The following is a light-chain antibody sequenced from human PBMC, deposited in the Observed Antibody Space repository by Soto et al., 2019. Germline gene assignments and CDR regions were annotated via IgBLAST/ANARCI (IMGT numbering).Light chain of an antibody. Sequence: QSVLTQPASVSGSPGQSITISCTGTSRDVGGYNYVSWHQQHPGKAPKVIITEVSNRPSGVSNRFSGSKSGNTASLTVSGLQAEDEADYYCSSYAGSNRVFGTGTKLTVL. CDR2: EVS. V-gene: IGLV2-14*01. J-gene: IGLJ1*01. CDR1: SRDVGGYNY. CDR3: SSYAGSNRV.